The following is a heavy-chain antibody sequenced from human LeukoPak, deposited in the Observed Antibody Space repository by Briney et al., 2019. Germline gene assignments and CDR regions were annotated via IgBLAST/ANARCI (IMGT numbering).Heavy chain of an antibody. J-gene: IGHJ4*02. CDR2: INHSGST. D-gene: IGHD6-13*01. V-gene: IGHV4-34*01. CDR3: ARGTGKQQLVPCSY. Sequence: SETLSLTCAVYGGSFSGYYWSWIRQPPGKGLEWIGEINHSGSTNYNPSLKSRVTTSVDTSKNQFSLKLSSVTAADTAVYYCARGTGKQQLVPCSYWGQGTLVTVSS. CDR1: GGSFSGYY.